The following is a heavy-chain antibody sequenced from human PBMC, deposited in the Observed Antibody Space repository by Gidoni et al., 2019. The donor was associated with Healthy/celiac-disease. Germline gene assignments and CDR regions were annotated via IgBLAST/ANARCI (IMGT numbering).Heavy chain of an antibody. J-gene: IGHJ3*02. Sequence: QLQLQESGPGLVKPSETLSLTCTVSGGSISSSSYYWGWIRQPPGKGLEWIGSIYYSGSTYYNPSLKSRVTISVDTSKNQFSLKLSSVTAADTAVYYCARPHTEYYDFWSGYYDAFDIWGQGTMVTVSS. D-gene: IGHD3-3*01. CDR3: ARPHTEYYDFWSGYYDAFDI. V-gene: IGHV4-39*01. CDR1: GGSISSSSYY. CDR2: IYYSGST.